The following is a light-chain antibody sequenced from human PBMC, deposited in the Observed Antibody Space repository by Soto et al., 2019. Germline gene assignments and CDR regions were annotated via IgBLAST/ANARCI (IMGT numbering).Light chain of an antibody. CDR3: QEYDTSFTWT. CDR1: QTINNW. J-gene: IGKJ1*01. CDR2: KVS. V-gene: IGKV1-5*03. Sequence: DIQMTQSPSTLSASIGDTVTITCRASQTINNWLAWYQQKPGQAPKVLIHKVSTLESGVPARFSGSGSGTDLTLTISNLQPDDFATYYCQEYDTSFTWTFGQGTRVELK.